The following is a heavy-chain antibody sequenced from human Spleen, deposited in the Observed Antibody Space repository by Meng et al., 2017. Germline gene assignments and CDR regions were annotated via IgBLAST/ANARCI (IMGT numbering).Heavy chain of an antibody. D-gene: IGHD3-22*01. CDR2: MNGDGTNT. J-gene: IGHJ4*02. CDR1: GVTFSAYC. V-gene: IGHV3-74*01. Sequence: EEQLVESGGGLVQPGGPLRLSCVASGVTFSAYCMHWVRQVPGMGLVWVARMNGDGTNTAYADSVKGRFTISRDNAKNTLSLQMNRLRADDTGVYYCVTSSYYDTSGLWWGQGTLVTVSS. CDR3: VTSSYYDTSGLW.